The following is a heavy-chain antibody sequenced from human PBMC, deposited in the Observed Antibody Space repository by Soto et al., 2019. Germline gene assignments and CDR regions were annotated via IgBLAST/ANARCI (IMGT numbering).Heavy chain of an antibody. CDR2: INWNSGSI. V-gene: IGHV3-9*01. D-gene: IGHD3-3*01. J-gene: IGHJ6*02. Sequence: PGGSLRLSCAASGFTFDDYAMHWVRQVPGKGLEWVSGINWNSGSIGYADSVKGRFAISRDNAKNSLYLQMNSLRAEDTAVYYCARDRRLRFLEWLPPRYGMDVWGQGTTVTVSS. CDR3: ARDRRLRFLEWLPPRYGMDV. CDR1: GFTFDDYA.